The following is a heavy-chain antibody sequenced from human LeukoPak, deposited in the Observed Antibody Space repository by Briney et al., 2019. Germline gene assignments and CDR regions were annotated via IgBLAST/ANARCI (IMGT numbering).Heavy chain of an antibody. D-gene: IGHD6-13*01. CDR3: ARGIASAEPLHWFDP. J-gene: IGHJ5*02. CDR1: GGSFSGYY. CDR2: INHSGST. V-gene: IGHV4-34*01. Sequence: SETLSLTCAVYGGSFSGYYWSWIRQPPGKGLEWIGEINHSGSTNYNPSLKSRVTISVDTSKNQFSLKLSSVTAADTAVYYCARGIASAEPLHWFDPWGQGTLVTVSS.